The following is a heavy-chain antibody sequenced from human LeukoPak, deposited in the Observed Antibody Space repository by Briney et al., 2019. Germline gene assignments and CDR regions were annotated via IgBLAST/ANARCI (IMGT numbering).Heavy chain of an antibody. CDR3: LRENHDSGWSFDY. V-gene: IGHV3-7*01. CDR2: INQGGSEK. Sequence: GGSLRLSCAASGFTLSSYWMSWVRQAPGKGLEWVANINQGGSEKYYVDSVKGRFTISRDNAKNSLYLEMNSLRAEDTAVYYCLRENHDSGWSFDYWGQGTLVTVSS. CDR1: GFTLSSYW. J-gene: IGHJ4*02. D-gene: IGHD3-22*01.